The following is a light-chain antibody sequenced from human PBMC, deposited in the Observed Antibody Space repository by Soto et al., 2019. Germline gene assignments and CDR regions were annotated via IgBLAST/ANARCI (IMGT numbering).Light chain of an antibody. CDR3: SSFAGSFYWV. J-gene: IGLJ2*01. CDR2: EVS. CDR1: SSDVGGYNY. Sequence: QSALTQPPSASGSPGQSVTISCTGTSSDVGGYNYVSWYQQHPGKAPKLMIYEVSKRPSGVPDRFSGSKSGNTASLTVSGLQAEDEADYYCSSFAGSFYWVFGGGTKVTVL. V-gene: IGLV2-8*01.